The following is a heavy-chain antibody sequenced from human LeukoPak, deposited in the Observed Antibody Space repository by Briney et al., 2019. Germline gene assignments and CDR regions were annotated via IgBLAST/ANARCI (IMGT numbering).Heavy chain of an antibody. Sequence: PGGSLRLSCAAPGFSVRANYMSWVRQAPGKGLNWVSVIYSGGTIRYEDSVKGRFTISRDNSRDTLHLQMNSLRVDDTAVYYCVRAVHHLFYSDSSGYYGDAFDVWGQGTVVTVSS. CDR1: GFSVRANY. D-gene: IGHD3-22*01. J-gene: IGHJ3*01. CDR2: IYSGGTI. CDR3: VRAVHHLFYSDSSGYYGDAFDV. V-gene: IGHV3-53*01.